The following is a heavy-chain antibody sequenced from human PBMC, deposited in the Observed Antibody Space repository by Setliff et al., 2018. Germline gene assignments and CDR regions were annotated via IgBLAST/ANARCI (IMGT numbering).Heavy chain of an antibody. CDR2: ISGSSEST. Sequence: GGSLRLSCAASGFTFSSYAMSWVRQAPGKGLEWVSTISGSSESTYYADSVKGRFTISRDNSQSKLYLQMNCLKVEDSAVYYCTTGELNGLWNCWGQGTLVTVSS. CDR3: TTGELNGLWNC. V-gene: IGHV3-23*01. D-gene: IGHD2-8*01. CDR1: GFTFSSYA. J-gene: IGHJ4*02.